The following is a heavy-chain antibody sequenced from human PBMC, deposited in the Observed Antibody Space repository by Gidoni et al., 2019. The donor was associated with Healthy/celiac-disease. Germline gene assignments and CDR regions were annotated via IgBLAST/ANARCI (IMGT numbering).Heavy chain of an antibody. Sequence: EVQLLEYEGGLVQPGGSLRLSCAASGFPLSSYCMSWVRQAPGTGLEWVPVISGSGGSTYDADAVKGRFTISRDNSKNTLYLQMNSLRAEDTAVYYCAKVGKDGSGSYQFDYWGQGTLVTVSS. D-gene: IGHD3-10*01. V-gene: IGHV3-23*01. CDR1: GFPLSSYC. CDR3: AKVGKDGSGSYQFDY. CDR2: ISGSGGST. J-gene: IGHJ4*02.